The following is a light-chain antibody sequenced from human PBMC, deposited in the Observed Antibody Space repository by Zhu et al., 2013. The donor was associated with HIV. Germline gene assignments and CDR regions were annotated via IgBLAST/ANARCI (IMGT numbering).Light chain of an antibody. V-gene: IGKV3-20*01. CDR1: QSVNSDF. CDR3: LQHGSYPWT. Sequence: EIVLTQSPGTLSLSPGERATLSCRASQSVNSDFLAWYQQRTGQPPRLLIYAASSLHSGVPSRFSGTGSGTEFTLTVNSLQPEDVATYFCLQHGSYPWTFGQATQVEIK. J-gene: IGKJ1*01. CDR2: AAS.